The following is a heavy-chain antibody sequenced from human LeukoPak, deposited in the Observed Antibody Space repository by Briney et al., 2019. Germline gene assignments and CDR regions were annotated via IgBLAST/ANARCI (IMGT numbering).Heavy chain of an antibody. D-gene: IGHD5-24*01. J-gene: IGHJ5*02. Sequence: PGGSLRLSCAASGFTFSDYYMSWIRQAPGKGLEWVSYISSSSSTIYYADSVKGRFTISRDNAKNSLYLQMNSLRAEDTAVYYCAREGRWLQLNWFDPWGQGTLVTVSS. CDR2: ISSSSSTI. CDR1: GFTFSDYY. V-gene: IGHV3-11*01. CDR3: AREGRWLQLNWFDP.